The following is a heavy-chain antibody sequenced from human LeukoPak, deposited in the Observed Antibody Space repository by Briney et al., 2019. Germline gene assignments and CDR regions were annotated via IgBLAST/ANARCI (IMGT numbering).Heavy chain of an antibody. J-gene: IGHJ4*02. V-gene: IGHV3-30*04. CDR3: AKTFYTQYFGEVFDY. CDR2: ISYDGNNE. CDR1: GFGFSNYA. D-gene: IGHD3-10*01. Sequence: GGSLRLSCAASGFGFSNYAVHWVRQAPGKGLDWVAAISYDGNNEYYADSVKGRFTISRDNSKNTLFLQMNSLRAEDTAVYYCAKTFYTQYFGEVFDYWGQGTLVTVSS.